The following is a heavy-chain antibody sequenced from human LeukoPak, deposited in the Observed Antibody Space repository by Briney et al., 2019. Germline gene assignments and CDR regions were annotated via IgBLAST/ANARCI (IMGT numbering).Heavy chain of an antibody. J-gene: IGHJ4*02. D-gene: IGHD5-12*01. CDR2: IKQDGSEK. CDR3: ARPRGGYDLDY. Sequence: GESLRLSCAASGFTFSSYAMTWVRQAPGKGLEWVANIKQDGSEKYYVDSVEGRFTISRDNAKNSLYLQMNSLRAEDTAVYYCARPRGGYDLDYWGQGTLVTVSS. V-gene: IGHV3-7*03. CDR1: GFTFSSYA.